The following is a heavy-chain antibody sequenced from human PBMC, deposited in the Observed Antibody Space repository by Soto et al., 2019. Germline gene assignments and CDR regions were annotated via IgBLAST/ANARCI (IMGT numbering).Heavy chain of an antibody. V-gene: IGHV3-23*01. CDR2: INGGGDAT. CDR1: GFTFRNYA. J-gene: IGHJ4*02. CDR3: ARGVGTSSYEGLVY. Sequence: GGSLRLSCAASGFTFRNYAMTWVRQAPGKGLEWVSAINGGGDATYYASSVKGRFIVSRDNSMNTVSLQMNTLRAEDTAIYYCARGVGTSSYEGLVYWGQGTLVTVSS. D-gene: IGHD5-12*01.